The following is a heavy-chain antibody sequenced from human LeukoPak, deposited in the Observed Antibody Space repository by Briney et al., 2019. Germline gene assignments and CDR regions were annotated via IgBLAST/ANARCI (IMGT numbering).Heavy chain of an antibody. D-gene: IGHD3-10*01. CDR2: ISSSSSYI. CDR3: AKDLGLWFPYYFDY. J-gene: IGHJ4*02. Sequence: GGSLRLSRAASGFTFSSYGMSWVRQAPGKGLEWVSSISSSSSYIYYADSVKGRFTISRDNAKNSLYLLMNSLRAEDTAVYYCAKDLGLWFPYYFDYWGQGTLVTVSS. CDR1: GFTFSSYG. V-gene: IGHV3-21*04.